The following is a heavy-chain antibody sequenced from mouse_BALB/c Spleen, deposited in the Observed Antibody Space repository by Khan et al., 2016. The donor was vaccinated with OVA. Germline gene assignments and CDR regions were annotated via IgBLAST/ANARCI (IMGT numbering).Heavy chain of an antibody. Sequence: EVQLQESGGDLVKSGGSLKLSCAASGFTFSPYSMSWVRQTPDKRLEWVATISSDGDYTYYPDSVKGRFNISRDNAKNTLYLQMSSLKSEDTAIYYFSTHLTGVFAYWGQGTLVTVSA. CDR3: STHLTGVFAY. CDR1: GFTFSPYS. CDR2: ISSDGDYT. D-gene: IGHD4-1*01. V-gene: IGHV5-6*01. J-gene: IGHJ3*01.